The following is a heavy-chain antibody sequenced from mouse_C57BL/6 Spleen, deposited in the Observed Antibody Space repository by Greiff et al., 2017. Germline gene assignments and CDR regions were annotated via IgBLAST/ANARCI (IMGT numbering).Heavy chain of an antibody. Sequence: VQLQQSGPELVKPGASVTISCTASGYAISSSCLNWVQQRPGKGLEWIGRIYPGDGASNYNGKFKGKATRTADTSSSTAYMQHSSQTTEESAVYIGARYCGSSGYCYAMDYWGQGTSVTVSS. CDR2: IYPGDGAS. J-gene: IGHJ4*01. CDR3: ARYCGSSGYCYAMDY. V-gene: IGHV1-82*01. D-gene: IGHD1-1*01. CDR1: GYAISSSC.